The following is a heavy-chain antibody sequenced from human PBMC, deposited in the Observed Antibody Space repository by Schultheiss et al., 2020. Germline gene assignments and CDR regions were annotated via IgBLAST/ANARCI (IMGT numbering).Heavy chain of an antibody. CDR1: GFTFSSYA. CDR2: ISGSGGST. Sequence: GESLKIFCAASGFTFSSYAMSWVRQAPGKGLEWVSAISGSGGSTYYADSVKGRFTISRDNSKNTLYLQMNSLRDEDTAVYYCASTSLPDIVVVPAAGIVYGMDVWGQGTTVTVSS. D-gene: IGHD2-2*01. J-gene: IGHJ6*02. V-gene: IGHV3-23*01. CDR3: ASTSLPDIVVVPAAGIVYGMDV.